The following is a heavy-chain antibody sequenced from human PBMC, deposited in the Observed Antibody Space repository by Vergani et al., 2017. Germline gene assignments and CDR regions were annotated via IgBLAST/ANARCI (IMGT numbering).Heavy chain of an antibody. CDR2: IIPILGIA. CDR3: AGGCSSTSCYAGRGGAQLNWFDP. J-gene: IGHJ5*02. D-gene: IGHD2-2*01. V-gene: IGHV1-69*02. Sequence: QVQLVQSGAEVKKPGSSVKVSCKASGGTFSSYTISWVRQAPGQGLEWMGRIIPILGIANYAQKFQGRVTITADKSTSTAYMELSSLRSEDTAVYYCAGGCSSTSCYAGRGGAQLNWFDPWGQGTLVTVSS. CDR1: GGTFSSYT.